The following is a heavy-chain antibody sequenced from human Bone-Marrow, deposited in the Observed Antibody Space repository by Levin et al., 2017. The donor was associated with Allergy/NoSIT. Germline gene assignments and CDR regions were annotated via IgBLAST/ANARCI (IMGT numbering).Heavy chain of an antibody. D-gene: IGHD3-22*01. J-gene: IGHJ6*02. CDR2: ISYDGNNK. V-gene: IGHV3-30-3*01. Sequence: PGGSLRLSCGVSGFTFSNYAMHWVRQAPGKGLDWVALISYDGNNKYYADSVRGRFTISRDSSNNTLYLQMSSLRPEDTAVYYCAKSKKAGYYSIYYGMDVWGQGTTVTVSS. CDR3: AKSKKAGYYSIYYGMDV. CDR1: GFTFSNYA.